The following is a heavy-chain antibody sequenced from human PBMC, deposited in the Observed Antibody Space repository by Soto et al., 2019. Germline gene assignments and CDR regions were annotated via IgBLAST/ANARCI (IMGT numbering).Heavy chain of an antibody. D-gene: IGHD3-22*01. J-gene: IGHJ5*02. CDR1: GGSFSGYY. V-gene: IGHV4-34*01. Sequence: SETLSLTCAVYGGSFSGYYWSWIRQPPGKGLEWIGEINHSGSTNYNPSLKSRDTISVDTSKNQFSLKLSSVTAADTAVYYCARGVRDSSGYYHAGWFDPWGQGTLVT. CDR2: INHSGST. CDR3: ARGVRDSSGYYHAGWFDP.